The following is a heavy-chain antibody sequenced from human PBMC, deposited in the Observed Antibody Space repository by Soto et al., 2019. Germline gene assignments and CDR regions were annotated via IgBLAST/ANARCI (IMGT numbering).Heavy chain of an antibody. Sequence: SETLSLTCAVSGGSISSAYWWTCVRQPPGKGLEWIVYIYHRGVTNYNPCLKSRVTISIDKSMNQFSLKLTSVTAADTAVYYCARSLAAPVAGTFDYWGQGTLVTVSS. CDR1: GGSISSAYW. CDR2: IYHRGVT. D-gene: IGHD6-13*01. J-gene: IGHJ4*02. CDR3: ARSLAAPVAGTFDY. V-gene: IGHV4-4*02.